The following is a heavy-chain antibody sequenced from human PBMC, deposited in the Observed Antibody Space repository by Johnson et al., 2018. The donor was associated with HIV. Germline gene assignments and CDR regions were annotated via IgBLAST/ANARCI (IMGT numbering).Heavy chain of an antibody. CDR3: TVHSGERTDHDAFDI. CDR2: VNSKNDGGTT. D-gene: IGHD1-26*01. J-gene: IGHJ3*02. Sequence: EVQLVESGGGLVKPGGSLRLSCAASGFTFSNAWMRWVRQAPGKGLEWVGRVNSKNDGGTTEYGAPMKGRFTSSRDDSKNTAYLQMNSLKTEDTAVYYCTVHSGERTDHDAFDIWGQGTMVTVSS. V-gene: IGHV3-15*01. CDR1: GFTFSNAW.